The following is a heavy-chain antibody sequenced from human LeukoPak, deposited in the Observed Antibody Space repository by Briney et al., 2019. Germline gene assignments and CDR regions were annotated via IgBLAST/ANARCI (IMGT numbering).Heavy chain of an antibody. J-gene: IGHJ4*02. CDR1: GFTVSSNY. CDR2: ISGSGGST. Sequence: GGSLRLSCAASGFTVSSNYMSWVRQAPGKGLEWVSVISGSGGSTYYADSVKGRFTISRDNSKNTLYLQMNSLRAEDTAVYYCAKDPIGYCSGGSCAYWGQGTLVTVSS. D-gene: IGHD2-15*01. V-gene: IGHV3-23*01. CDR3: AKDPIGYCSGGSCAY.